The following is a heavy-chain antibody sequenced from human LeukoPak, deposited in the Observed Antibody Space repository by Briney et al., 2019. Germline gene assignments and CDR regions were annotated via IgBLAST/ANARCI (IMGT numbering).Heavy chain of an antibody. Sequence: SVKVSCKSSGGIFRSYTIRWVRQAPGQGLEWMGRIIPILGIANYAQKLQGRVTITADKSTSTAYMELSSLRSEDTAVYYCQLNIVVVPAAIREVGATPAYWGQGTLVTVSS. CDR2: IIPILGIA. V-gene: IGHV1-69*02. J-gene: IGHJ4*02. CDR3: QLNIVVVPAAIREVGATPAY. D-gene: IGHD2-2*02. CDR1: GGIFRSYT.